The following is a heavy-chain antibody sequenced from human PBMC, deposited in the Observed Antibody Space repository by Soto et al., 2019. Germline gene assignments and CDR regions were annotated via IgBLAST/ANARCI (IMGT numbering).Heavy chain of an antibody. D-gene: IGHD3-10*01. J-gene: IGHJ4*02. CDR1: GFTFGDYA. CDR2: IRSKAYGGTT. V-gene: IGHV3-49*03. CDR3: TRAPPMVRGVIGY. Sequence: EVQLVESGGGLVQPGRSLRLSCTASGFTFGDYAMSWFRQAPGKGLEWVGFIRSKAYGGTTEYAASVKGRFTISRDDSKSIAYLQMNSLKTEDTAVYYCTRAPPMVRGVIGYWGQGTLVTVSS.